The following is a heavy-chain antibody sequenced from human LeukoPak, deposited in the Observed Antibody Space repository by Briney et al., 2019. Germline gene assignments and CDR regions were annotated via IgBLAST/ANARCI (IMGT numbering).Heavy chain of an antibody. J-gene: IGHJ4*02. V-gene: IGHV3-7*03. D-gene: IGHD6-13*01. CDR3: TTESGYSSSWYIDY. CDR2: IKQDGSEK. Sequence: PGGFLRLSCAASGFTFSSYWMSWVCQAPGKGLEWVANIKQDGSEKYYVDSVKGRFTISRDDSKNTLYLQMNSLKTEDTAVYYCTTESGYSSSWYIDYWGQGTLVTVSS. CDR1: GFTFSSYW.